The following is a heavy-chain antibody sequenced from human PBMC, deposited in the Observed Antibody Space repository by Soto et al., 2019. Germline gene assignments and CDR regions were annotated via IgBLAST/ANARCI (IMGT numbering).Heavy chain of an antibody. Sequence: GASVQVSCKASGYTFTSYGISWVRQAPRQGLEWMGWISAYNGNTNYAQKLQGRVTMTTDTSTSTAYMELRSLRSDDTAVYYCARVSRYYYGSGSYSWFDPWGQGTLVTVSS. V-gene: IGHV1-18*01. CDR1: GYTFTSYG. D-gene: IGHD3-10*01. J-gene: IGHJ5*02. CDR3: ARVSRYYYGSGSYSWFDP. CDR2: ISAYNGNT.